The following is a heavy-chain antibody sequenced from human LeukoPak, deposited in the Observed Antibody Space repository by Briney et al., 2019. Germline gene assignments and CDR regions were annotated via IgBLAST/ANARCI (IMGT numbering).Heavy chain of an antibody. V-gene: IGHV3-23*01. J-gene: IGHJ4*02. D-gene: IGHD6-6*01. CDR2: ISESGDVT. Sequence: GGFLRLSCVVSGFTFSSYRMSWVRQAPGKGLEWLSVISESGDVTHYADSMKGRFTISRDNTKNTLNLQMNGLRDEDTAIYYCARDSSHYLGSSDYWGQGALVTVSS. CDR1: GFTFSSYR. CDR3: ARDSSHYLGSSDY.